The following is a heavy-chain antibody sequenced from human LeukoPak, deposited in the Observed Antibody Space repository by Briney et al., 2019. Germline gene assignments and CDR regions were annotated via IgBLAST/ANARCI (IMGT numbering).Heavy chain of an antibody. J-gene: IGHJ4*02. CDR2: IYSGGST. CDR1: GFTVSSNY. V-gene: IGHV3-53*01. D-gene: IGHD5-18*01. Sequence: GGSLRLSCAASGFTVSSNYMSWVRQAPGKGLEWVPVIYSGGSTYYADSVKGRFTISRDNSKNTLYLQMNSLRAEDTAVYYCARAPPDTAMVSPSLLFDYWGQGTLVTVSS. CDR3: ARAPPDTAMVSPSLLFDY.